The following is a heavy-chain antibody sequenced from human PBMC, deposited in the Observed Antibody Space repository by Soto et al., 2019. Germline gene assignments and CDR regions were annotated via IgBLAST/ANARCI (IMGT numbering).Heavy chain of an antibody. CDR1: GFTFSSYG. CDR2: ISYDGSNK. D-gene: IGHD6-13*01. Sequence: GGSLRLSCAASGFTFSSYGMHWVRQAPGKGLEWVAVISYDGSNKYYADSVKGRFTISRDNSKNTLYLQMNSLRAEDTAVYYCAKEGGKDSSSWSYFAYWGQGTLVTVSS. CDR3: AKEGGKDSSSWSYFAY. V-gene: IGHV3-30*18. J-gene: IGHJ4*02.